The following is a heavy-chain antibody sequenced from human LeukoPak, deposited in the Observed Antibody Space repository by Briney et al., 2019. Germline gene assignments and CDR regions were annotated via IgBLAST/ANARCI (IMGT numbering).Heavy chain of an antibody. CDR3: ARVDPRGGTVTFDY. Sequence: PSETLSLTCAVSGASISSSIHYWGWVRQPPGKGLEWIGSVYYSGGTYYNPSLESRLTISVDTSNNRFSLKLKSVTAADTAVYYCARVDPRGGTVTFDYWGQGTLVTVSS. J-gene: IGHJ4*02. CDR1: GASISSSIHY. CDR2: VYYSGGT. V-gene: IGHV4-39*02. D-gene: IGHD3-10*01.